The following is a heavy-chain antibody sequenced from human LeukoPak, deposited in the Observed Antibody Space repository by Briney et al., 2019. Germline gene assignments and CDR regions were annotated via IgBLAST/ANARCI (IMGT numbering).Heavy chain of an antibody. CDR1: GFTFSSYE. D-gene: IGHD6-19*01. Sequence: SGGSLRLSCAASGFTFSSYEMNWVRQAPGKGLEWVSSISGSSSYIYYADSVKGRFTISRDNAKNSLYLQMNSLRAEDTAVYYCARVVRVAGHFDYWGQGTLATVSS. J-gene: IGHJ4*02. V-gene: IGHV3-21*01. CDR3: ARVVRVAGHFDY. CDR2: ISGSSSYI.